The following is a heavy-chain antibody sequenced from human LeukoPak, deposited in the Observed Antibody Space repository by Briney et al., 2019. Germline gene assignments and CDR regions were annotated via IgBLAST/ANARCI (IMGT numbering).Heavy chain of an antibody. J-gene: IGHJ4*02. Sequence: ASVKVSCKASGYTFTGYYMHWVRQAPGQGLEWMGWINPNSGGTNYAQKFQGRVTMTRDTSISTAYMELSRLRSEDTAVYYCARVAYGSGSYGNYWGQGTLVTVSS. CDR3: ARVAYGSGSYGNY. CDR2: INPNSGGT. D-gene: IGHD3-10*01. CDR1: GYTFTGYY. V-gene: IGHV1-2*02.